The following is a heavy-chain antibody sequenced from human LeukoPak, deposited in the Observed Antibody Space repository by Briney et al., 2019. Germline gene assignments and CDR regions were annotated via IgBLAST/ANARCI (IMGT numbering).Heavy chain of an antibody. J-gene: IGHJ5*02. V-gene: IGHV3-30*04. CDR1: GFTFSSYA. CDR3: AKDIVSGSYPNWFDP. D-gene: IGHD3-10*01. Sequence: GGSLRLSCAASGFTFSSYAIHWVRQAPGKGLEWVAVISFDGTDAFYADSVKGRFTISRDNSKNTLYLQMNSLRAEDTAIYYCAKDIVSGSYPNWFDPWGQGTLVTVSS. CDR2: ISFDGTDA.